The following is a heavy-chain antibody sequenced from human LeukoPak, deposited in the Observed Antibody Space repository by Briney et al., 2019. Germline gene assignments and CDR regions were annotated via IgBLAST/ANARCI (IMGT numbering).Heavy chain of an antibody. CDR2: INHSGST. V-gene: IGHV4-34*01. D-gene: IGHD6-13*01. J-gene: IGHJ5*02. Sequence: SETLSLTCAVYGGSFSGYYWSWIRQPPGKGLEWIGEINHSGSTNYNPSLKSRVTISVDTSKNQFSLKLSSVTAADTAVYYCARGRRPASCIAADLFDPWGQGTLVTVSS. CDR3: ARGRRPASCIAADLFDP. CDR1: GGSFSGYY.